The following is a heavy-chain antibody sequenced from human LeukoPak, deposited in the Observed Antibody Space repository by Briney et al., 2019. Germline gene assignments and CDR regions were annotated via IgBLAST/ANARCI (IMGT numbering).Heavy chain of an antibody. Sequence: PGGSLRLSCATSGFTFSSYGMHWVRQAPGKGLEWVAVIWYDGSNKYYADSVKGRFTISRDNSKNTLYLQMNSLRAEDTAVYYCARDPSGLGNSRFDYWGQGTLVTVSS. V-gene: IGHV3-33*08. CDR1: GFTFSSYG. J-gene: IGHJ4*02. CDR2: IWYDGSNK. CDR3: ARDPSGLGNSRFDY. D-gene: IGHD5-12*01.